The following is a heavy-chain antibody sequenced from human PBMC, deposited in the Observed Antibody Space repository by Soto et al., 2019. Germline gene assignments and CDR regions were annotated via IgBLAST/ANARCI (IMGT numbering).Heavy chain of an antibody. D-gene: IGHD3-16*01. CDR2: IYYSGST. CDR3: ARGPQRSGDLDYFDY. J-gene: IGHJ4*02. CDR1: GGSISSYY. Sequence: SETLSLTCTVSGGSISSYYWSWIRQPPGKGLEWIGYIYYSGSTNYNPSLKSRVTISVDTSKNQFSLKLSSVTAADTAVYYGARGPQRSGDLDYFDYWGQGTLVTVSS. V-gene: IGHV4-59*01.